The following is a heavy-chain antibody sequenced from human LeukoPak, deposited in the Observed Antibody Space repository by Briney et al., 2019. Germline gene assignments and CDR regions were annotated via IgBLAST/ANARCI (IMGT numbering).Heavy chain of an antibody. V-gene: IGHV3-7*01. J-gene: IGHJ4*02. D-gene: IGHD3-10*01. CDR2: IKQDGSEK. CDR3: AREAQKLWFGEWYFDY. Sequence: GGSLRLSCAASGFTFSRYWMSWVRQAPGKGLEWVANIKQDGSEKYYVDSVKGRFTISRDNAKNSLYLQMNSLRAEDTAVYYCAREAQKLWFGEWYFDYWGQGTLVTVSS. CDR1: GFTFSRYW.